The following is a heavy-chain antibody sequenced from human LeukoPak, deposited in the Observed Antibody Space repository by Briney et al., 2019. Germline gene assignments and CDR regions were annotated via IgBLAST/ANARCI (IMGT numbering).Heavy chain of an antibody. D-gene: IGHD2-15*01. J-gene: IGHJ5*02. V-gene: IGHV3-30*04. CDR2: ISYDGSNK. CDR3: AREKYCSGGSCYFATGWFDP. Sequence: GGSLRLSCAASGFTFSSYAMHWVRQAPGKGLEWVAVISYDGSNKYYADSVKGRFTISRDNSKNTLYLQMNSLRAEDTAVYYCAREKYCSGGSCYFATGWFDPWGQGTLVTVSS. CDR1: GFTFSSYA.